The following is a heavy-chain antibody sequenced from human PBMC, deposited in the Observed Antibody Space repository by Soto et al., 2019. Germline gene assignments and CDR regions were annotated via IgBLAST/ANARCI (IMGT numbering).Heavy chain of an antibody. J-gene: IGHJ6*02. CDR3: ARDDTPPGAGNYYYGMDV. CDR1: GFTFSSYA. CDR2: ISYDGSNK. Sequence: GGSLRLSCAASGFTFSSYAMHWVRQAPGKGLEWVAVISYDGSNKYYADSVKGRFTISRDNSKNTLYLQMNSLRAEDTAVYYCARDDTPPGAGNYYYGMDVWGQGTTVTVSS. D-gene: IGHD6-13*01. V-gene: IGHV3-30-3*01.